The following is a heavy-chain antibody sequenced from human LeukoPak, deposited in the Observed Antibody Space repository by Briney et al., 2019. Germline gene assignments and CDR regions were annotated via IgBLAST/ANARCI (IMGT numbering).Heavy chain of an antibody. J-gene: IGHJ4*02. CDR3: ARDRSGEQQLVPVGY. CDR1: GFTFSDYY. Sequence: GGSLRLSCAASGFTFSDYYMSWIRQAPGKGLEWVSYISSSGSTIYYADSVKGRFTISRDNAKNSLYLQMNSLRAEYTAVYYCARDRSGEQQLVPVGYWGQGTLVTVSS. D-gene: IGHD6-13*01. CDR2: ISSSGSTI. V-gene: IGHV3-11*01.